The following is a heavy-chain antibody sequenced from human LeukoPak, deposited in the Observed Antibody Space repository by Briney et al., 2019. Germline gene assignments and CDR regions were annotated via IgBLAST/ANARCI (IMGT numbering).Heavy chain of an antibody. J-gene: IGHJ5*02. CDR3: AINSGITGTTGWFDP. D-gene: IGHD1-7*01. CDR2: IYPGDSDT. CDR1: GYSFTSYW. V-gene: IGHV5-51*01. Sequence: GESLQISCKGSGYSFTSYWIGWVRQMPGKGLGWMGIIYPGDSDTRYSPSFQGQVTISADKSISTAYLQWSSLQASDTAMYYCAINSGITGTTGWFDPWGQGALVTVSS.